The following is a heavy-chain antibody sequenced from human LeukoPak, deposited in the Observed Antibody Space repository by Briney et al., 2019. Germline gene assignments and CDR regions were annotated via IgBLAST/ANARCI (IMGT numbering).Heavy chain of an antibody. V-gene: IGHV3-33*01. Sequence: GRSLRLSCAASGFTFSSYGMHWVRQAPGKGLEWVAVIWYDGSNKYYADSVKGRFTISRDNSKNTLYLQMNSLRAEDTAVYYCAGEEGATRNFDYWGQGTLVTVSS. J-gene: IGHJ4*02. CDR2: IWYDGSNK. CDR1: GFTFSSYG. CDR3: AGEEGATRNFDY. D-gene: IGHD1-26*01.